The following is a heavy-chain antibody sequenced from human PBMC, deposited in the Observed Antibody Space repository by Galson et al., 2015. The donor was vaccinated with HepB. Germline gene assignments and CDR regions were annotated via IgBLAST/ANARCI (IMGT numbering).Heavy chain of an antibody. CDR3: ARDHFGGADYFDY. V-gene: IGHV1-46*01. J-gene: IGHJ4*02. Sequence: SVKVSCKASGYTFTSYYMHWVRQAPGQGLEWMGIINPSGGSTSYAQKFQGGVTMTRDTSTSTVYMELSSLRSEDTAVYYCARDHFGGADYFDYWGQGTLVTVSS. CDR1: GYTFTSYY. D-gene: IGHD4-23*01. CDR2: INPSGGST.